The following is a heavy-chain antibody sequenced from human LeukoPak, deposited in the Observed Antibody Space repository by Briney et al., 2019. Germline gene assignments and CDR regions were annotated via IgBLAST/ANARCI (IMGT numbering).Heavy chain of an antibody. CDR1: GYSFTIYW. CDR3: ARRGGSGAGDNYYYYMDV. CDR2: IYPGDSDT. Sequence: GESLKISCKGSGYSFTIYWIGWVRQMPGKGLEWMWIIYPGDSDTRYSPSFQGQVTISADKSISTAYLQWSSLKASDTAMYYCARRGGSGAGDNYYYYMDVWGKGTTVTVSS. J-gene: IGHJ6*03. V-gene: IGHV5-51*01. D-gene: IGHD3-10*01.